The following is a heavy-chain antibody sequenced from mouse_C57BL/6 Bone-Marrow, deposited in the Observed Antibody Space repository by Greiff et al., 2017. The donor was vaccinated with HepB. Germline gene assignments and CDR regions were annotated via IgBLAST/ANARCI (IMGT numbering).Heavy chain of an antibody. CDR3: ARPPHYYGSSPWYFDV. D-gene: IGHD1-1*01. Sequence: EVQLQQSGPELVKPGASVKMSCKASGYTFTDYNMHWVKQSHGKSLEWIGYINPNNGGTSYNQKFKGKATLTVNKSSSTAYMELRSLTSEDSAVYYCARPPHYYGSSPWYFDVWGTGTTVTVSS. J-gene: IGHJ1*03. V-gene: IGHV1-22*01. CDR2: INPNNGGT. CDR1: GYTFTDYN.